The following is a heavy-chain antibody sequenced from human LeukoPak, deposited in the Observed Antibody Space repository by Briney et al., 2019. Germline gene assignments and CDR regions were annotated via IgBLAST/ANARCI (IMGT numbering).Heavy chain of an antibody. J-gene: IGHJ4*02. CDR1: GGTFSSYA. D-gene: IGHD3-10*01. Sequence: ASVKVSCKASGGTFSSYAISWVRQAPGQGLEWMGRIIPILGIANYAQKFQGRVTITADKSTSTAYMELSSLRSEDTAVYYCARSRDNYYAYFDYWGQGTLVTVSS. CDR2: IIPILGIA. V-gene: IGHV1-69*04. CDR3: ARSRDNYYAYFDY.